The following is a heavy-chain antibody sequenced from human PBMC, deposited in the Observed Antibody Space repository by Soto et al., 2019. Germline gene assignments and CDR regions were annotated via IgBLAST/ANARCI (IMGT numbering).Heavy chain of an antibody. CDR3: ARGSGSYRNASYYFDY. CDR1: GGSFSGYY. Sequence: SETLSLTCAVYGGSFSGYYWSWIRQPPGKGLEWIGEINHSGSTNYNPSLKSRVTISVDTSKNQLSLKLSSVTAADTAVYYCARGSGSYRNASYYFDYWGQGTLVTVSS. CDR2: INHSGST. J-gene: IGHJ4*02. V-gene: IGHV4-34*01. D-gene: IGHD1-26*01.